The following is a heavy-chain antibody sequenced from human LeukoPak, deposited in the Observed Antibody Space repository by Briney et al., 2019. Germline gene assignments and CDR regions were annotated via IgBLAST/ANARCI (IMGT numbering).Heavy chain of an antibody. CDR3: ARGVGGDY. V-gene: IGHV4-34*01. D-gene: IGHD3-10*01. Sequence: PGGSLRLSCAASGFTFSNYWMHWIRQPPGKGLEWIGEINHSGSTNYNPSLKSRVTISVDTSKNQFSLKLSSVTAADTAVYYCARGVGGDYWGQGTLVTVSS. CDR2: INHSGST. CDR1: GFTFSNYW. J-gene: IGHJ4*02.